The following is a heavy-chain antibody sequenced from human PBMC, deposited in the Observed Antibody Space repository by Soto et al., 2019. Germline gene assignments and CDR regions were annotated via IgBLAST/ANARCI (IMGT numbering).Heavy chain of an antibody. CDR2: ISSAGSYI. V-gene: IGHV3-21*01. J-gene: IGHJ5*02. CDR3: ARDVETSMDGLNYFDP. Sequence: GGSLRLSCVASGLSFSSDTMNWIRQAPGKGLEWVSSISSAGSYIYYADSVKGRFTISRDNAKNSLYLQMNSLRDEDTAVYYCARDVETSMDGLNYFDPWGQGTLVTVSS. D-gene: IGHD5-18*01. CDR1: GLSFSSDT.